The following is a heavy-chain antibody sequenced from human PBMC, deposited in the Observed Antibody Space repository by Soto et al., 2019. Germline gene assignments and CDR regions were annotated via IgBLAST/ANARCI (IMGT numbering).Heavy chain of an antibody. CDR1: GYTLTELS. CDR3: ATGRRITMVQSPPYYFGMDV. V-gene: IGHV1-24*01. D-gene: IGHD3-10*01. CDR2: FDPEDGET. Sequence: ASVKVSCKVSGYTLTELSMHWVRQAPGKGLEWMGGFDPEDGETIYAQKFQGRVTMTEDTSTDTAYMELSSLRSEDTAVYYCATGRRITMVQSPPYYFGMDVWGQGTTVTVSS. J-gene: IGHJ6*02.